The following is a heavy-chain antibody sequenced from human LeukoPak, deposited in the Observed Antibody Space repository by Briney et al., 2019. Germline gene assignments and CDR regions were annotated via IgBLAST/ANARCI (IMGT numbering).Heavy chain of an antibody. Sequence: GGSLRLSCSASQFTFSYYAMTWVRQAPGKGLEWVSGVSSSGDYTYYANSVKGRFTISRDNSKNTLYLQLSSLRVKDTAVYYCAKEIYAYGSRGFNYWGQGTLVTVSS. D-gene: IGHD3-10*01. CDR3: AKEIYAYGSRGFNY. V-gene: IGHV3-23*01. J-gene: IGHJ4*02. CDR2: VSSSGDYT. CDR1: QFTFSYYA.